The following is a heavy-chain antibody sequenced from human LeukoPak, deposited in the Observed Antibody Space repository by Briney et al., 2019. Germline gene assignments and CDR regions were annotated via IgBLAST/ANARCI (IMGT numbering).Heavy chain of an antibody. CDR1: GYTFTSYG. Sequence: ASVKVSCKASGYTFTSYGISLVRQAPGQGLEWMGWISAYNGNTNYAQKLRGRVTMTTDTSTSTAYMELRSLRSDDTAVYYCARQWLVPYYYYVDVWGKGTTVTVSS. CDR2: ISAYNGNT. V-gene: IGHV1-18*01. CDR3: ARQWLVPYYYYVDV. D-gene: IGHD6-19*01. J-gene: IGHJ6*03.